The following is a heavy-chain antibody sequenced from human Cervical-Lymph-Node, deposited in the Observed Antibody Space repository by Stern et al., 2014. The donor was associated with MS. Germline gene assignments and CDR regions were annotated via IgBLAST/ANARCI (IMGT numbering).Heavy chain of an antibody. J-gene: IGHJ4*02. D-gene: IGHD3-16*01. CDR3: AKDMYRLLYLGGLDS. V-gene: IGHV3-9*01. Sequence: EVQLVESGGGLVQPGRSLRLSCAASGFSFDDSAMHWVRQAPGKGLEWVSVISWNSGNIDYADSVKGRFTISRDSAKNALYLQMNSLTSEDTALYYCAKDMYRLLYLGGLDSWGQGTLVAVSS. CDR1: GFSFDDSA. CDR2: ISWNSGNI.